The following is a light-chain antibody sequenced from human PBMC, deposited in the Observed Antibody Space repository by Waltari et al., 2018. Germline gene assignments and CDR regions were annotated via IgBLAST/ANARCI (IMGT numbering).Light chain of an antibody. CDR3: QQHNTFPFT. J-gene: IGKJ3*01. Sequence: DIQMTQSPSSLSASVGDTVTITCRASQDITNFSAWYQQKPGKAPRPLIYYASNLESGVPSRFSGSGSGTDFTLTINRLQPEDFAIYYCQQHNTFPFTFGPGTKLDIK. CDR2: YAS. CDR1: QDITNF. V-gene: IGKV1-16*01.